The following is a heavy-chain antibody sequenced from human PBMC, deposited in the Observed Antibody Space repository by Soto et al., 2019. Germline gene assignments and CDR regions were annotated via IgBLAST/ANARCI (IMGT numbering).Heavy chain of an antibody. Sequence: SVKVSCKASGGTFSSYAISWVRQAPGQGLEWMGGIIPIFGTANYAQKFQGRVTITADKSTSTAYMELSSLRSEDTAVYYCARDRPHDFWSGYYSNDAFDIWGHGTMVTVSS. J-gene: IGHJ3*02. D-gene: IGHD3-3*01. CDR3: ARDRPHDFWSGYYSNDAFDI. CDR2: IIPIFGTA. CDR1: GGTFSSYA. V-gene: IGHV1-69*06.